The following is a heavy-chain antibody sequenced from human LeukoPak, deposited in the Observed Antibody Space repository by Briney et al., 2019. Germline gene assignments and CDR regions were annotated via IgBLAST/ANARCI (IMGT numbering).Heavy chain of an antibody. Sequence: SETLSLTCAVYGGSFSGYYWSWIRQPPGKGLEWIGEINHSGSTNYNPSLKSRVTISVDTSKNQFSLKLSSVTAADTAVYYCARFRRLGFGSSDYWGQGTLVTVSS. J-gene: IGHJ4*02. V-gene: IGHV4-34*01. D-gene: IGHD2-2*01. CDR2: INHSGST. CDR3: ARFRRLGFGSSDY. CDR1: GGSFSGYY.